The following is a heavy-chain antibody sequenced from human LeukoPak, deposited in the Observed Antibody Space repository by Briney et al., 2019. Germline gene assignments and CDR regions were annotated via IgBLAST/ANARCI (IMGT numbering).Heavy chain of an antibody. D-gene: IGHD3-3*01. CDR3: ARHLIWSGYQINWFDP. CDR2: IYYSGST. J-gene: IGHJ5*02. CDR1: GGSISSSSYY. Sequence: SETLSLTCTVSGGSISSSSYYWGWIRQPPGKGLEWIGSIYYSGSTYYNPSLKSRVTISVDTSKNQFSLKLSSVTAADTAVYHCARHLIWSGYQINWFDPWGQGTLVTVSS. V-gene: IGHV4-39*01.